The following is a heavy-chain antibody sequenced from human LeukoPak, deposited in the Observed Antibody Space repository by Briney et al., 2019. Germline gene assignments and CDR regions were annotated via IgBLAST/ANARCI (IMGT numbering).Heavy chain of an antibody. CDR1: GFTFSSYW. V-gene: IGHV3-7*03. D-gene: IGHD3-16*01. Sequence: RRSLRLSCAASGFTFSSYWMNWARQAPGKGLEWVASINHNENVNYYVDSVKGRFPISRDNAKNSLYLQMSNLRAEDTAVYFCARGGGLDVWGQGATVTVSS. CDR2: INHNENVN. J-gene: IGHJ6*02. CDR3: ARGGGLDV.